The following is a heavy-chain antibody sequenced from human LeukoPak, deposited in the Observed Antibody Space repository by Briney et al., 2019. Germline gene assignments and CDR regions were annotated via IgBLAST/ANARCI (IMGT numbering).Heavy chain of an antibody. Sequence: GGSLRLSCAASGFTFSSYAVSWVRQAPGKGLEWVSAISGSGGSTYYADSVKGRFTISRDNSKNTLYLQMNSLRAEDTAVYYCAKPVDRYCSGGSCADAFDIWGQGTMVTVSS. CDR2: ISGSGGST. D-gene: IGHD2-15*01. CDR3: AKPVDRYCSGGSCADAFDI. J-gene: IGHJ3*02. CDR1: GFTFSSYA. V-gene: IGHV3-23*01.